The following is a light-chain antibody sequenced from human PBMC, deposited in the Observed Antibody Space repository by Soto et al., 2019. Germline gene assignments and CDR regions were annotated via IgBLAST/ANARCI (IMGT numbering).Light chain of an antibody. CDR3: QQYNNWY. J-gene: IGKJ5*01. CDR1: RSISSY. Sequence: DVQMTQSPSSLSAFVRDRVTITCRASRSISSYLNWYQQKPGKAPKLLIHGASSLQSGVPSRFSGTGSGTDFTLTISSLQSEDFAVYYCQQYNNWYFGQGTRME. V-gene: IGKV1-39*01. CDR2: GAS.